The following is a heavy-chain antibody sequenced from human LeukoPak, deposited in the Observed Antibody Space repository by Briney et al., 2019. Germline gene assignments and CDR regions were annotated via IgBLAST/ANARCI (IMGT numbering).Heavy chain of an antibody. CDR2: INPNSGGT. CDR1: GYTFTGYY. CDR3: ARDCPNYDSSGYYFDY. D-gene: IGHD3-22*01. V-gene: IGHV1-2*06. Sequence: GASVKVSCKASGYTFTGYYMHWVRQAPGQGLEWMGRINPNSGGTNYAQKFQGRVTMTRDTSISTAYMELSSLRSEDTAVYYCARDCPNYDSSGYYFDYWGQGTLVTVSP. J-gene: IGHJ4*02.